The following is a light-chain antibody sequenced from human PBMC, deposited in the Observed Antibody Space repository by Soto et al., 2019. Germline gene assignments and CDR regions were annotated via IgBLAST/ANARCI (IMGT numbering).Light chain of an antibody. V-gene: IGKV1-39*01. CDR1: QSINSN. Sequence: DIQMTQSPSSLSASVGDTVTITCRASQSINSNVNWYQMKPGRAPNLLIYSASTLHVGVPSRFSGSASGTDFTLTINSLQPEDFATYFCQQRHGIPRTFGQGTKVEIK. CDR3: QQRHGIPRT. CDR2: SAS. J-gene: IGKJ1*01.